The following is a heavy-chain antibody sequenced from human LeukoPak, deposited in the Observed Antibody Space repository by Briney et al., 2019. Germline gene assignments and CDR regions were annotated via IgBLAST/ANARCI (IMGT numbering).Heavy chain of an antibody. V-gene: IGHV3-74*01. CDR3: ARGGPQSTSPADY. CDR1: GFVFSSYW. J-gene: IGHJ4*02. Sequence: PGGSLRFSCAASGFVFSSYWMHWVRQAPGKGPMWVSHINGERSSTSYADSVKGRFTISGDNAKNTLYLQMNTLGADDTAVYYCARGGPQSTSPADYWGQGTLVSVSS. CDR2: INGERSST. D-gene: IGHD2-2*01.